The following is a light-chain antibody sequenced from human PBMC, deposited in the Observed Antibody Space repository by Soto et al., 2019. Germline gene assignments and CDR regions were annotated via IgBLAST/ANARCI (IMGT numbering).Light chain of an antibody. CDR1: SGSIVSNY. J-gene: IGLJ3*02. Sequence: NFMLTQPHSVSESPGKTVTISCTRTSGSIVSNYIHWYQLRPGGAPTTVIYEDDDRPSGVPDRFSGSIDTSSNSASLTISGLRTEDEADYYCQSYASASVFGGGTKLTVL. CDR2: EDD. V-gene: IGLV6-57*03. CDR3: QSYASASV.